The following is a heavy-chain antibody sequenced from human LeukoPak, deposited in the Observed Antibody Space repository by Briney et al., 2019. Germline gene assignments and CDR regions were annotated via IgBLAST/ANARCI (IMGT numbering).Heavy chain of an antibody. V-gene: IGHV3-33*08. CDR1: GFTFNNYA. Sequence: PGGSLRLSCAASGFTFNNYAMDWVRQAPGKGLEWVAVIWYDGSNKYYADSVKGRFTISRDNSKNTLYLQMNSLRAEDTAVYYCARDRDGDYGMDVWGQGTTVTVSS. D-gene: IGHD4-17*01. CDR3: ARDRDGDYGMDV. CDR2: IWYDGSNK. J-gene: IGHJ6*02.